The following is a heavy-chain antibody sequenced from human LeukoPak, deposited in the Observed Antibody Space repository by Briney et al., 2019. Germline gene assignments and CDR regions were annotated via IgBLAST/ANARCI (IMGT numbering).Heavy chain of an antibody. CDR3: ASEGRRSGSYSNYFDY. CDR2: IRYDGSSA. V-gene: IGHV3-30*02. CDR1: GFTFSTSG. J-gene: IGHJ4*02. D-gene: IGHD3-10*01. Sequence: GGSLRLSCAASGFTFSTSGMHWVRQAPGRGLEGVAFIRYDGSSAFYADSVKGRFTISRDNSTNTVFLQMNSLRGEDAALYYCASEGRRSGSYSNYFDYWGQGTLVTVSS.